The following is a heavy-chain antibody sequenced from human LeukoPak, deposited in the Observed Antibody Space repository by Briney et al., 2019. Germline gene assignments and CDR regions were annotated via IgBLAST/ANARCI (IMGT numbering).Heavy chain of an antibody. CDR3: ARSPNYYYYYMDV. CDR2: IYTSGST. J-gene: IGHJ6*03. Sequence: SETLSLTRTVSGGSLSSYYWSWVRQPPGKGLEWIGYIYTSGSTNYNPSLKSRVTISVDTSKNQFSLKLSSVTAADTAVYYCARSPNYYYYYMDVWGKGTTVTVSS. CDR1: GGSLSSYY. V-gene: IGHV4-4*09.